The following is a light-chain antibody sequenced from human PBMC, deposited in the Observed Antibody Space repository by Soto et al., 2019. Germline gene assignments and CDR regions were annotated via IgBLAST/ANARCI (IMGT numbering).Light chain of an antibody. Sequence: ALTQPASVSGSPGQSITISCTGTSSDVGSYNLVSWYQQHPGKAPKLMIYEGSKRPSGVSNRFSGSKSGNTASLTISGLQAEDAADYYCCSYAGSSTGWVFGGGTKLTVL. CDR1: SSDVGSYNL. CDR2: EGS. V-gene: IGLV2-23*01. CDR3: CSYAGSSTGWV. J-gene: IGLJ3*02.